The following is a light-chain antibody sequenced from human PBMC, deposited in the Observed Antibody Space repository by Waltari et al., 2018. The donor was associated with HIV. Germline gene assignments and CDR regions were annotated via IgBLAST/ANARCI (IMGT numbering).Light chain of an antibody. Sequence: VVMTQSPATLSVSPGEGATLSCRASHSVRSHVAWYQQKPGQAPRLLIYASSTRATDPPARFSGSGSGTEFTLTITSLQSEDFALYFCHQYNNWPLTFGGGTKVEIK. J-gene: IGKJ4*01. CDR3: HQYNNWPLT. CDR2: ASS. V-gene: IGKV3-15*01. CDR1: HSVRSH.